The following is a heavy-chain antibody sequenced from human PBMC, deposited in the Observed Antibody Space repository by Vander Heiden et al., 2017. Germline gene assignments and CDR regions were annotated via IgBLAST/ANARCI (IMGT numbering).Heavy chain of an antibody. CDR3: AKGDGKYGYFDY. Sequence: EVQLLESGGGLVPPGGSLRLSCAASGFTFSSYAMSWVRQAPGKGLEWVSAISGSGGSTYYADSVKGRFTISRDNSKNTLYLQMNSLRAEDTAVYYCAKGDGKYGYFDYWGQGTLVTVSS. CDR2: ISGSGGST. J-gene: IGHJ4*02. D-gene: IGHD4-17*01. V-gene: IGHV3-23*01. CDR1: GFTFSSYA.